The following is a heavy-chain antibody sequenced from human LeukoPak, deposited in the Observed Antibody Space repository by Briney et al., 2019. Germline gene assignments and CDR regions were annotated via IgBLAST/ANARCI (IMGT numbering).Heavy chain of an antibody. J-gene: IGHJ6*02. V-gene: IGHV4-34*01. D-gene: IGHD3-10*01. CDR3: ARHTIPARGHYYYGMDV. CDR2: IYYSGST. CDR1: GGSFSGYY. Sequence: SETLSLTCAVYGGSFSGYYWSWIRQTPGKGLEWIGSIYYSGSTYYNPSLRSRVTISVDTSKNQFSLKLSSVTAADTAVYYCARHTIPARGHYYYGMDVWGQGTTVTVSS.